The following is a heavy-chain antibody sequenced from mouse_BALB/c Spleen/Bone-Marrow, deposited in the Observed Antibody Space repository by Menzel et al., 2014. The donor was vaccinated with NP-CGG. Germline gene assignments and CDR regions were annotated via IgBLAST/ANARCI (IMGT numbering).Heavy chain of an antibody. J-gene: IGHJ3*01. CDR3: AXXXXXXXXXX. CDR2: XDPANGNT. CDR1: GSNIKDPY. V-gene: IGHV14-3*02. Sequence: VQLQQSGAELVKPGASVKLSCTASGSNIKDPYMHWVKQMPEQGLEWIGRXDPANGNTKYDPKFQGKATITADTSSNTAYLQLSSXTSXDTAVYYCAXXXXXXXXXXWXQGTLVTXSA.